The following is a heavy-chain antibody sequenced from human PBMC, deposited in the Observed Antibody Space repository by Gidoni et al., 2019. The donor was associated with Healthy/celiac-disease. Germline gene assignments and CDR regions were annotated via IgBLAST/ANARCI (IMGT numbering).Heavy chain of an antibody. Sequence: QVQLQQWGAGLLKPSETLSLTCAVYGGSFSGYYWSWIRQPPGKGLEWIGEINHSGSTNYNPSLKSRVTISVDTSKNQFSLKLSSVTAADTAVYYCRGPKAGRSYYYYYGMDVWGQGTTVTVSS. J-gene: IGHJ6*02. CDR2: INHSGST. V-gene: IGHV4-34*01. CDR3: RGPKAGRSYYYYYGMDV. CDR1: GGSFSGYY. D-gene: IGHD3-16*01.